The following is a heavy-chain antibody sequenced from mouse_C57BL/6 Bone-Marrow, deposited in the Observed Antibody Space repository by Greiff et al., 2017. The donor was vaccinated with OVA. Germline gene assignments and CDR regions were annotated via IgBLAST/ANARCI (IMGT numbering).Heavy chain of an antibody. J-gene: IGHJ4*01. CDR1: GFTFSSYA. D-gene: IGHD2-3*01. Sequence: EVKLMESGGGLVKPGGSLKLSCAASGFTFSSYAMSWVRQTPEKRLEWVATISDGGSYTYYPDNVKGRFTISRDNAKNHLYLQMSHLKSEDTAMYYCARFWLLRAMDYWGQGTSVTVSS. V-gene: IGHV5-4*03. CDR2: ISDGGSYT. CDR3: ARFWLLRAMDY.